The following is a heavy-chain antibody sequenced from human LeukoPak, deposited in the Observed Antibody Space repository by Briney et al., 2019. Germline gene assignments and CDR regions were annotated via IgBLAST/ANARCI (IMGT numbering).Heavy chain of an antibody. CDR1: GFTFSSYW. V-gene: IGHV3-74*01. J-gene: IGHJ3*02. CDR2: INSDGSST. Sequence: PGGSLRLSCAASGFTFSSYWMHWVRQAPGKGLVWVSRINSDGSSTSYADSVKGRFTISRDNAKNTLYLQMNSLRAEDTAVYYCALSFPSGDYELYDAFHIWGQGTMVTVSS. CDR3: ALSFPSGDYELYDAFHI. D-gene: IGHD4-17*01.